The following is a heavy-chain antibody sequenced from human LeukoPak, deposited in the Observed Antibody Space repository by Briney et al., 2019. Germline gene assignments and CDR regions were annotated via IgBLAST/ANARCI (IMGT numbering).Heavy chain of an antibody. Sequence: GGSLRLSCAASGFTFSSYAMHWVRQAPGKGLEWVAVISYDGSNKYYADSVKGRFTISRDNSKNTLYLQMNSLRAEDTAVYYCAKDSSSSSFDYWGQGTLVTVSS. CDR3: AKDSSSSSFDY. D-gene: IGHD6-6*01. J-gene: IGHJ4*02. V-gene: IGHV3-30-3*01. CDR2: ISYDGSNK. CDR1: GFTFSSYA.